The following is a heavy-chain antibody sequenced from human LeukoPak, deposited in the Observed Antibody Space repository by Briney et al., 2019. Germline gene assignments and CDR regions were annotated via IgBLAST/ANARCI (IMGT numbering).Heavy chain of an antibody. Sequence: GGSLRLSCAASGFTFSSYAMSWVRQAPGKGLEWVANIKQDGSEKYYVDSVKGRLTISRDNAKNSLYLQMNSLRAEDTAVYYCARQLIRLGPTSYWGQGTLVTVSS. J-gene: IGHJ4*02. CDR2: IKQDGSEK. CDR3: ARQLIRLGPTSY. CDR1: GFTFSSYA. V-gene: IGHV3-7*01. D-gene: IGHD1-1*01.